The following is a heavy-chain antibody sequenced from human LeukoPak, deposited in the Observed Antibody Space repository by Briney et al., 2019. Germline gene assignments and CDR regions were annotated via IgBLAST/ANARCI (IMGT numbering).Heavy chain of an antibody. J-gene: IGHJ3*02. CDR1: GYTLTELS. Sequence: ASVKVSCKVSGYTLTELSIHWVRQAPGKGLEWMGGLDPEDGETIYAQKFQGRLTVTEDTSTDTAYMELSSLKSEDTAVYYCATDSNCGGGSCDAFDIWGQGTMVTVSS. V-gene: IGHV1-24*01. D-gene: IGHD2-15*01. CDR3: ATDSNCGGGSCDAFDI. CDR2: LDPEDGET.